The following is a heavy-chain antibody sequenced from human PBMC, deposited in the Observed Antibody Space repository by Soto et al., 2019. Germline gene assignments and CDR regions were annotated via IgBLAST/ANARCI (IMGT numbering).Heavy chain of an antibody. CDR1: GHTLTELS. Sequence: ASVKVSCKVSGHTLTELSMHWVRQAPGKGLEWMGGFDPEDGETIYAQKFKGRVTMTEDTSTDTAYMELSSLRSEDTAVYYCATYHRLHLGELSLSFQLVFDYWGQGTLVTVSS. CDR3: ATYHRLHLGELSLSFQLVFDY. J-gene: IGHJ4*02. D-gene: IGHD3-16*02. CDR2: FDPEDGET. V-gene: IGHV1-24*01.